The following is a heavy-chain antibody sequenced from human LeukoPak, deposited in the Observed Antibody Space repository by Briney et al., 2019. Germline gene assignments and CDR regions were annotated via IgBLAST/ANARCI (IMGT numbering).Heavy chain of an antibody. CDR1: GDSISSYY. CDR3: ARQGIRGQWLVHFDY. J-gene: IGHJ4*02. V-gene: IGHV4-59*08. Sequence: PSETLSITCSVSGDSISSYYWSWIRQSPGKGTEWIGYIYYSGTTNYSPSLKSRVTISIDTSKNQFSLKLISVTAADTAVYYCARQGIRGQWLVHFDYWGQGTLVTVSS. D-gene: IGHD6-19*01. CDR2: IYYSGTT.